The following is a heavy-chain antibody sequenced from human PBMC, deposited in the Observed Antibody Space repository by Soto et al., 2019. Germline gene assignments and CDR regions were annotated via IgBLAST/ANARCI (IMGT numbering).Heavy chain of an antibody. J-gene: IGHJ4*02. V-gene: IGHV4-59*01. CDR3: ARGFSGYDTDYFDY. CDR2: IFHSGFT. D-gene: IGHD5-12*01. CDR1: GDSFSSSY. Sequence: SETLSLTCTVAGDSFSSSYWTWIRQPPGKGLEWIGYIFHSGFTNYNPSLKSRVSISEDTSKNQFSLRLSSVTAADTAVYYCARGFSGYDTDYFDYWGQGTLVTVS.